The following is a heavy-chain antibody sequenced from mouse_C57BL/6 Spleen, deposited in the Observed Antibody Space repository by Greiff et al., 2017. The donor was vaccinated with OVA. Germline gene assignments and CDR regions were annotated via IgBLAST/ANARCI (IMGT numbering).Heavy chain of an antibody. CDR3: ARGPYGSSPYWYFDV. V-gene: IGHV5-16*01. D-gene: IGHD1-1*01. J-gene: IGHJ1*03. Sequence: EVMLVESEGGLVQPGSSMKLSCTASGFTFSDYYMAWVRQVPEKGLEWVANINYDGSSTYYLDSLKSRFIISRDNAKNILYLQMSSLKSEDTATYYCARGPYGSSPYWYFDVWGTGTTVTVSS. CDR1: GFTFSDYY. CDR2: INYDGSST.